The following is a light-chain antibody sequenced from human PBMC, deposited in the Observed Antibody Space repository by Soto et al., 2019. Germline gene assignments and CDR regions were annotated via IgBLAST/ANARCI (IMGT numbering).Light chain of an antibody. CDR2: GAS. J-gene: IGKJ1*01. CDR3: QQYGGARWT. CDR1: QSVSSD. V-gene: IGKV3-15*01. Sequence: EIVMTQSPATLSVSPGERATLSCRASQSVSSDLAWYHQKPGQAPRLLIYGASTRATGIPARFSGSGSGTEFTLTISRLEPEDCAVYYCQQYGGARWTFGQGTKVDIK.